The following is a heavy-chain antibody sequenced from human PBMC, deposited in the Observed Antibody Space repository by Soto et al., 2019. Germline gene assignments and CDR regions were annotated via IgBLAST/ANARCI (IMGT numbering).Heavy chain of an antibody. CDR2: ISWNSGSI. V-gene: IGHV3-9*01. Sequence: EVQLVESGGGLVQPGRSLRLSCAASGFTFDDYAMHWVRQAPGKGLEWVSGISWNSGSIGYADSVKGRFTISRDNAKNSLYLQMNSLRAEDTALYHCAKDQRGYSYGNPFDYWGQGTLVTVSS. D-gene: IGHD5-18*01. CDR3: AKDQRGYSYGNPFDY. CDR1: GFTFDDYA. J-gene: IGHJ4*02.